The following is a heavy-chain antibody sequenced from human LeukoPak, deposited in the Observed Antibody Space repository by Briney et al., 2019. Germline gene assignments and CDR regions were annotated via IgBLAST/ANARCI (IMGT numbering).Heavy chain of an antibody. V-gene: IGHV4-39*01. CDR1: GGSISSSSYY. Sequence: SETLSLTCTFSGGSISSSSYYWGWIRQPPGKGLEWIGSIYYSGSTYYNPSLKSRVTISVDTSKNQFSLKLSSVTAADTAVYYCARIARKAAAGTGNWFDPWGQGTLVTVSS. CDR3: ARIARKAAAGTGNWFDP. J-gene: IGHJ5*02. CDR2: IYYSGST. D-gene: IGHD6-13*01.